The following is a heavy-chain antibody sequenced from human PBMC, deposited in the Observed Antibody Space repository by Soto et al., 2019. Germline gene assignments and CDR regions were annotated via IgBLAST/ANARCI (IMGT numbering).Heavy chain of an antibody. D-gene: IGHD2-8*02. CDR1: GYTLTELS. CDR2: FDPEDGET. J-gene: IGHJ4*02. CDR3: AAALSSTGIDY. Sequence: ASVKVSCKVSGYTLTELSMHWVRQAPGKGLEWMGGFDPEDGETIYAQKFQGRVTMTEDTSTDTAYMELSSQRSEDTAVYCWAAALSSTGIDYWGQGTLVTVSS. V-gene: IGHV1-24*01.